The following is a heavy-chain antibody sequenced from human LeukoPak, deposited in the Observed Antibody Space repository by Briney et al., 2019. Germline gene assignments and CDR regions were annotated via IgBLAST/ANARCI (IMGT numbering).Heavy chain of an antibody. V-gene: IGHV3-48*03. Sequence: GGSLRLSCAASGFTFDYYTMYWVRQGPEKGLEWVSYISSSGSTIYYADSVKGRFTISRDNAKNSLYLQMNSLRAEDTAVYYCAELGITMIGGVWGKGTTVTISS. CDR3: AELGITMIGGV. J-gene: IGHJ6*04. D-gene: IGHD3-10*02. CDR1: GFTFDYYT. CDR2: ISSSGSTI.